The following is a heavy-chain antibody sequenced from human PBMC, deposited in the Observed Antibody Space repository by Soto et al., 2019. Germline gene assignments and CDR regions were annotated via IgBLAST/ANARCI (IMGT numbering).Heavy chain of an antibody. J-gene: IGHJ4*02. D-gene: IGHD1-1*01. Sequence: EVQLVEYGGGLIQRGGSLRLSCVDSGTTFSSYSMTWVRQAPGKGLEWVSYISRSGDIIYYADSVKGRFTISRDNAKNSLFLQMSSLRDEDTAIYYCANTDNDATLYWGQGTLVTVSS. CDR1: GTTFSSYS. CDR3: ANTDNDATLY. CDR2: ISRSGDII. V-gene: IGHV3-48*02.